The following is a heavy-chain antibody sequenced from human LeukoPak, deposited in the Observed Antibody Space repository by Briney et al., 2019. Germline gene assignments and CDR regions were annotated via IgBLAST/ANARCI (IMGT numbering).Heavy chain of an antibody. J-gene: IGHJ4*02. D-gene: IGHD1-1*01. CDR2: IYYSGST. V-gene: IGHV4-38-2*02. CDR1: DYSISSGYY. Sequence: SETLSLTCTVSDYSISSGYYWGWIRQPPGKGLEWIGSIYYSGSTYYNPSLKSRVTISVDTSKNQFSLKLSSVTAADTAVYFCARGIRRRGRYFDDWGQGTLVTVSS. CDR3: ARGIRRRGRYFDD.